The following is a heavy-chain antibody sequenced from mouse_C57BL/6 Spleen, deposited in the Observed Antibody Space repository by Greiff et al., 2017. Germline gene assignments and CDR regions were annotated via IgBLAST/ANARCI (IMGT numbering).Heavy chain of an antibody. V-gene: IGHV1-5*01. Sequence: EVQLQESGTVLARPGASVKMSCKTSGYTFTSYWMHWVKQRPGQGLEWIGAIYPGNSDTSYNQKFKGKAKLTAVTPASTAYMELSSLTNEDSAVYYCAGALTGAMDYWGQGTSVTVSS. CDR1: GYTFTSYW. CDR2: IYPGNSDT. J-gene: IGHJ4*01. CDR3: AGALTGAMDY. D-gene: IGHD4-1*01.